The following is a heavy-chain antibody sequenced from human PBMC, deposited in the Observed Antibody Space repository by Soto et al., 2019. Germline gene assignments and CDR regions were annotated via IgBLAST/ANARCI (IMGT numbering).Heavy chain of an antibody. V-gene: IGHV3-48*03. CDR3: TREATDREAPGGMDA. CDR1: GFTFSHYE. Sequence: PGGSLRLSCEASGFTFSHYEMNWVRQAPGKGLEWVSYISGSDGTIYYADSVKGRFTISRDNAKHSLYLQMNSLRAEDTAVYYCTREATDREAPGGMDAWGQGTTVTVSS. CDR2: ISGSDGTI. J-gene: IGHJ6*02.